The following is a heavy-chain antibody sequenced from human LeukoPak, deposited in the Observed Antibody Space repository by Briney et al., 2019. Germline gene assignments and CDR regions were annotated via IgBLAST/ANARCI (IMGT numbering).Heavy chain of an antibody. J-gene: IGHJ4*02. CDR1: GFTFDDYA. Sequence: GGSLRLSCAASGFTFDDYAMHWVRQAPGKGLEWVSGIRWDGGSIGYADSVKGRFTISRDNAKNSLYLQMNSLRAEDTALYYCAKDTYSTSSYYVDYWGQGTLVTVSS. CDR3: AKDTYSTSSYYVDY. V-gene: IGHV3-9*01. D-gene: IGHD6-6*01. CDR2: IRWDGGSI.